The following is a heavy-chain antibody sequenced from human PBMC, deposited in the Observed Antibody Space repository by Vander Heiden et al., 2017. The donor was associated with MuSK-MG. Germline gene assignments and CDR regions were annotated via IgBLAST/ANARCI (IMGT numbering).Heavy chain of an antibody. CDR3: AKTEYSYGRMEGYFDY. D-gene: IGHD5-18*01. CDR1: GGSISSGGYY. J-gene: IGHJ4*02. Sequence: QVQLQESGPGLVTPSQTLSLTCTVSGGSISSGGYYWSWIRQHPGKGLEWIGYIYYSGSTYYNPSLKSRVTISVDTSKNQFSLKLSSVTAADTAVYYCAKTEYSYGRMEGYFDYWGQGTLVTVSS. CDR2: IYYSGST. V-gene: IGHV4-31*03.